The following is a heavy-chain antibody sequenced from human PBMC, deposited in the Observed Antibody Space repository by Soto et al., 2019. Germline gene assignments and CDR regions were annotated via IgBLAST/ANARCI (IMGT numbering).Heavy chain of an antibody. Sequence: SETLSLTCAVYGGSFSGYYWSWIRQPPGKGLEWIGEINHSGSTNYNPSLKSRVTISVDTSKNQFSLKLSSVTAADTAVYYCARNEGLLWFGELYYFDYWGQGTLVTVSS. CDR1: GGSFSGYY. J-gene: IGHJ4*02. V-gene: IGHV4-34*01. D-gene: IGHD3-10*01. CDR2: INHSGST. CDR3: ARNEGLLWFGELYYFDY.